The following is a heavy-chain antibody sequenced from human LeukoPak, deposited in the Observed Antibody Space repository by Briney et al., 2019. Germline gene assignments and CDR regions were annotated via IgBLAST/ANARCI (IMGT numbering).Heavy chain of an antibody. Sequence: KPSETLSLTCAVYGGSFSGYYWSWIRQPPGKGLEWIGEINHSGSTNYNPSLKSRVTISVDTSKNQFSLKLSSVTAADTAVYYCARGRGYCSGGSCYGYYYYMDVWGKGTTVTVSS. J-gene: IGHJ6*03. CDR1: GGSFSGYY. CDR2: INHSGST. D-gene: IGHD2-15*01. CDR3: ARGRGYCSGGSCYGYYYYMDV. V-gene: IGHV4-34*01.